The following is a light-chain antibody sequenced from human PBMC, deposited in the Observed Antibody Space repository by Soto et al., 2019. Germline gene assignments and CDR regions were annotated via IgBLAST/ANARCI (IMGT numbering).Light chain of an antibody. V-gene: IGLV2-14*01. CDR1: SSDVGGYNY. Sequence: QSVLTQPASVSGSPGQSITISCAGTSSDVGGYNYVSWYQQHPGKAPKLMIYDVSNRPSGVSNRFSGSRSGNTASLTISGFQAEDEADYYCSSYSSSSGYIFGTGTKVT. CDR2: DVS. J-gene: IGLJ1*01. CDR3: SSYSSSSGYI.